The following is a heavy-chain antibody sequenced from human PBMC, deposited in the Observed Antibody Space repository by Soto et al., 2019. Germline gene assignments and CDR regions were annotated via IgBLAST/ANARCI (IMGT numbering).Heavy chain of an antibody. CDR2: IGTAGDT. CDR1: GFTFSSYD. CDR3: ARGDMVRGVGDAFDI. D-gene: IGHD3-10*01. V-gene: IGHV3-13*04. Sequence: GGALRLSCAASGFTFSSYDMHWVRQAKEKGLEWVSAIGTAGDTYYPGSVKGRFTISRENAKNSLYLQMNSLRAGDTAVYYCARGDMVRGVGDAFDIWGQGTMVTVSS. J-gene: IGHJ3*02.